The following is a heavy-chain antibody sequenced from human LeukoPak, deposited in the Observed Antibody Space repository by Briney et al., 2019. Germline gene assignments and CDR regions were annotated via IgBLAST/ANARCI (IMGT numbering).Heavy chain of an antibody. Sequence: SGPTLVKPTQTLTLTCTFSGFSLSTSGVGVGVDWIRQPPGKALEWLALIYWNDDERYSPSLKSRLTITKDTSKNQVVLTMTNMDPVDTATYYCARRIRSGTYFDYWGQGTLVTVSS. CDR1: GFSLSTSGVGVG. J-gene: IGHJ4*02. CDR2: IYWNDDE. CDR3: ARRIRSGTYFDY. D-gene: IGHD1-26*01. V-gene: IGHV2-5*01.